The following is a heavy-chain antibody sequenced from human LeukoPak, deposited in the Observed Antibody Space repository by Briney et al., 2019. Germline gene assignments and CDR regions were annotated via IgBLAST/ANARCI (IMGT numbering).Heavy chain of an antibody. D-gene: IGHD5-24*01. CDR1: GGSISSYY. CDR2: IYYSEST. CDR3: ARGGDGYNVHFDY. J-gene: IGHJ4*02. V-gene: IGHV4-59*01. Sequence: SETLSLTCTVSGGSISSYYWSWVRQPPGKGLEWIGYIYYSESTNYNPSLKSRVPISVDTSKNQFSLKLSSVTAADTAVYYCARGGDGYNVHFDYWGQGTLVTVSS.